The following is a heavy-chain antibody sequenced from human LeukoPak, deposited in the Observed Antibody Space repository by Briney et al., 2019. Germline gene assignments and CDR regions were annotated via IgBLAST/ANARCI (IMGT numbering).Heavy chain of an antibody. CDR2: IYYSGST. D-gene: IGHD6-19*01. CDR1: GGSISSSSYY. CDR3: ARQPNYIAVAGIGWFDP. V-gene: IGHV4-39*01. Sequence: PSETLSLTCTVSGGSISSSSYYWGWIRQPAGKGLEWIGSIYYSGSTYYNPSLKSRVTISVDTSKNQFSLKLSSVTAADTAVYYCARQPNYIAVAGIGWFDPWGQGTLVTVSS. J-gene: IGHJ5*02.